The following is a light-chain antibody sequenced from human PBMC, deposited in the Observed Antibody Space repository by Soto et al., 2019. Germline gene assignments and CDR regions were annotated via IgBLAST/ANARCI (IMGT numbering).Light chain of an antibody. Sequence: EIVMTQSPATVSVSPGERATLSCRASQSVSNNLAWYQQKPGQAPRLLIYGAFTRATGIPARFSGSGSGTEFTLTISSLLSEDFAVYYCQQYNNWPRTFGQGTKVEIK. J-gene: IGKJ1*01. CDR2: GAF. V-gene: IGKV3-15*01. CDR1: QSVSNN. CDR3: QQYNNWPRT.